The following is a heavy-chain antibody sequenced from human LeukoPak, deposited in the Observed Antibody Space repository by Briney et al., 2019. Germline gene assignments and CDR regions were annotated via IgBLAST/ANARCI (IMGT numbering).Heavy chain of an antibody. V-gene: IGHV3-11*04. J-gene: IGHJ5*02. CDR3: AVSVGATSEWFDP. Sequence: GGSLKLSCAASGFTFSDYYMSWIRQAPGKGLEWVSYISSSGSTIYYADSVKGRFTISRDNAKNSLYLQMNSLRAEDTAVYYCAVSVGATSEWFDPWGQGTLVTVSS. CDR1: GFTFSDYY. CDR2: ISSSGSTI. D-gene: IGHD1-26*01.